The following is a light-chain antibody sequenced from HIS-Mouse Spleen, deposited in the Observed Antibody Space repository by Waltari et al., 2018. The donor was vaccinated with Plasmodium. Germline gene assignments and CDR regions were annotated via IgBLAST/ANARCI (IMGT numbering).Light chain of an antibody. CDR3: CSYAGSYTLV. V-gene: IGLV2-11*01. Sequence: QSALTQPRSVSGSPGQSVTISCTGTSSAVGRYNYVSWDQQHPGKAPKLMLYDVNNRPSGVPDRFSGSKSGNAASLTISGLQAEDEADYYCCSYAGSYTLVFGGGTKLTVL. J-gene: IGLJ2*01. CDR2: DVN. CDR1: SSAVGRYNY.